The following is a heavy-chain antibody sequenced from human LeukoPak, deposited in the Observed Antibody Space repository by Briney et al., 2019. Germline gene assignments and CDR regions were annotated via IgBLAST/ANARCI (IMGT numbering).Heavy chain of an antibody. D-gene: IGHD1-1*01. Sequence: GGSLRLSCAASGFTLSDYYMSWIRQAPGKGLEWVSAISGSGGSTYYADSVKGRFTISRDNSKNTLYLQMNSLRAEDTAVYYCAKGGVQKEASWFDPWGQGTLVTVSS. CDR2: ISGSGGST. V-gene: IGHV3-23*01. CDR1: GFTLSDYY. J-gene: IGHJ5*02. CDR3: AKGGVQKEASWFDP.